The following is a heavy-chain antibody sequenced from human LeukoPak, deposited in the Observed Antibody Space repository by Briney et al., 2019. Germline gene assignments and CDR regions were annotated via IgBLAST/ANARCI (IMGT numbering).Heavy chain of an antibody. Sequence: AESLKISCKGSGSRFTSYWIGWVRQMPGKGLEWMGIIYPGDSDIRYSPSFQGQVTISADKSISTAYLQWSSLKASDTAMYYCARHMAPMDDSSGYGSAFDIWGQGTIVTVSS. CDR1: GSRFTSYW. CDR2: IYPGDSDI. CDR3: ARHMAPMDDSSGYGSAFDI. D-gene: IGHD3-22*01. J-gene: IGHJ3*02. V-gene: IGHV5-51*01.